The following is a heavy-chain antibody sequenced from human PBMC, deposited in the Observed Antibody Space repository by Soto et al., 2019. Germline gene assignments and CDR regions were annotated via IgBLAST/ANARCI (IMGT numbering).Heavy chain of an antibody. Sequence: GGSLRLSCAASGFTFSSYGMHWVRQAPGKGLEWVAVISYDGSNKYYADSVKGRFTISRDNSKNTLYLQMHSLRADDTAVYYCAREVASYDRSGFFDYWGQGALVTV. J-gene: IGHJ4*02. D-gene: IGHD3-22*01. CDR3: AREVASYDRSGFFDY. CDR2: ISYDGSNK. CDR1: GFTFSSYG. V-gene: IGHV3-30*03.